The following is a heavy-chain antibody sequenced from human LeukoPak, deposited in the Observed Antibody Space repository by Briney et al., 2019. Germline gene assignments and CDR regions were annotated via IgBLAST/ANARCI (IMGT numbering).Heavy chain of an antibody. D-gene: IGHD2-2*01. CDR3: ARVDVVVVPAVFDY. V-gene: IGHV1-2*02. CDR2: INPNSGGT. J-gene: IGHJ4*02. Sequence: ASAKVSCKASGYTFTGYYMHWVRQAPGQGLEWMGWINPNSGGTNYAQKFQGRVTMTRDTSISTAYMELSRLRSDDTAVYYCARVDVVVVPAVFDYWGQGTLVTVSS. CDR1: GYTFTGYY.